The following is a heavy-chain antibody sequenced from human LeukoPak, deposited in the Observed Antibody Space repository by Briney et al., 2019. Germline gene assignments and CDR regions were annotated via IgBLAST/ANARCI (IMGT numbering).Heavy chain of an antibody. V-gene: IGHV3-21*01. CDR2: ISSSSSYI. D-gene: IGHD2-21*02. CDR3: ARDADCGGDCLIFDY. CDR1: GFTFSSYS. Sequence: TGGSLRLSCAASGFTFSSYSMNWVRQAPGKGLEWVSSISSSSSYIYYADSVKGRFTISRDNAKNSLYLQMNSLRAEDTAVYYCARDADCGGDCLIFDYWGQGTLVTVSS. J-gene: IGHJ4*02.